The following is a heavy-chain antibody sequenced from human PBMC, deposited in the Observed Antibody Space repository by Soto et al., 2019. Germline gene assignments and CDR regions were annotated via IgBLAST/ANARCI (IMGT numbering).Heavy chain of an antibody. Sequence: SETLSLTCTVSGVSITSHYWTWIRQPPGKGLEWIGNVHYSGSTHSSPSLKSRVIISLDTSENQSSLKLNSVTAADTAVYYCTGGGSGHTFDYWGRGTLVTVSS. D-gene: IGHD2-15*01. CDR2: VHYSGST. V-gene: IGHV4-59*11. J-gene: IGHJ4*02. CDR1: GVSITSHY. CDR3: TGGGSGHTFDY.